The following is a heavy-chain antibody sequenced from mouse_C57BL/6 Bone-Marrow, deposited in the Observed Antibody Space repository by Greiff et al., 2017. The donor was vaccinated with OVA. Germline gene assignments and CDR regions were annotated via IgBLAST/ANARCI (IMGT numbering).Heavy chain of an antibody. Sequence: EVQLQQSGPGLVKPSQSLSLTCSVTGYSITSGYYWNWIRQFPGNKLEWMGYISYDGSNNYNPSLKNRISITRDTSKNQFFLKLNSVTTEDTATYYCANSNSAYWGQGTLVTVSA. J-gene: IGHJ3*01. V-gene: IGHV3-6*01. CDR2: ISYDGSN. D-gene: IGHD2-5*01. CDR1: GYSITSGYY. CDR3: ANSNSAY.